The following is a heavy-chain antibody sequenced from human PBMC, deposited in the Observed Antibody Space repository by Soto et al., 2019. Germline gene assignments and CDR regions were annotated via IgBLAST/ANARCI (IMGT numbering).Heavy chain of an antibody. D-gene: IGHD3-22*01. Sequence: PGGSLRLSCAASGFTVSSNYMSWVRQAPGKGLEWVSVIYSGGSTYYAGSVKGRFTISRDNSKNSLYLQMNSLRAEDTAVYYCARDQLYYNDISGRPLNAFDVWGQGTMVTVSS. CDR3: ARDQLYYNDISGRPLNAFDV. J-gene: IGHJ3*01. CDR2: IYSGGST. V-gene: IGHV3-66*01. CDR1: GFTVSSNY.